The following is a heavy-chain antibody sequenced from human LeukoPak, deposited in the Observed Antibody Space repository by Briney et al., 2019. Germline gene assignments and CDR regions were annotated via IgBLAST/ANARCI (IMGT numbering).Heavy chain of an antibody. V-gene: IGHV4-59*01. Sequence: SEXLSLTCTVSGGSISSYYWSWLRQPPGKGLEWIGYIYYSGNTNYNPTLKSRVTILVDTSKNQFSLKLSSVTAADTAVYYCARDRYGGNSGEFDYWGQGTLVTVSS. D-gene: IGHD4-23*01. J-gene: IGHJ4*02. CDR1: GGSISSYY. CDR2: IYYSGNT. CDR3: ARDRYGGNSGEFDY.